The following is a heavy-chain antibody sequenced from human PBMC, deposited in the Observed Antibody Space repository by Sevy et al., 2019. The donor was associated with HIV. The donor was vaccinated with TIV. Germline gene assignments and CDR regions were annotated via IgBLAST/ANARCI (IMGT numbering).Heavy chain of an antibody. CDR1: GFTFSSYW. CDR3: AKALNPALESMIEVIFRTLKGFDV. D-gene: IGHD3-22*01. CDR2: MKEDGSER. Sequence: GGSLRLSCAASGFTFSSYWMSWVRQAPGKGLEWVATMKEDGSERNYVDSVKGRFTISRDNAKNSLYLQMNSLRADDTAVYYCAKALNPALESMIEVIFRTLKGFDVWGQGTMVTVSS. J-gene: IGHJ3*01. V-gene: IGHV3-7*03.